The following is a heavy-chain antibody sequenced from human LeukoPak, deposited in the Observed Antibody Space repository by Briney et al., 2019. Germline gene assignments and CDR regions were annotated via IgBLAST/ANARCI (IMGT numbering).Heavy chain of an antibody. CDR2: IRSKAYGGTT. J-gene: IGHJ6*02. CDR1: GFTFGDYA. V-gene: IGHV3-49*04. D-gene: IGHD4-17*01. CDR3: TRVLDYGQDYYYGIDV. Sequence: GRSLRLSCTASGFTFGDYAMSWVRQAPGKGLEWVGFIRSKAYGGTTEYAASVKGRFTISRDDSKSIAYLQMNSLKTEDTAVYYCTRVLDYGQDYYYGIDVWGQGTTVTVSS.